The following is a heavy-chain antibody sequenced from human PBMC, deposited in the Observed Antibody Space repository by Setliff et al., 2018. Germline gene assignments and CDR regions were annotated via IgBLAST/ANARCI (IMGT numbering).Heavy chain of an antibody. Sequence: SETLSLTCTVSSASRSINTYYWSWIRQPPGKGLDWVGNIYYSGTNYNPSLKGRVTISVDTSKHQISLKLNPVTAADTAVYYCAGGTIVAPGGYFYYMDVWGKGATVTVSS. CDR3: AGGTIVAPGGYFYYMDV. CDR1: SASRSINTYY. CDR2: IYYSGT. D-gene: IGHD6-6*01. J-gene: IGHJ6*03. V-gene: IGHV4-59*01.